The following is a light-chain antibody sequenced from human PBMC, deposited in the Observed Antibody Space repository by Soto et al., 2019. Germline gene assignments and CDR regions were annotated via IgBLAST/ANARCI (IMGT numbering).Light chain of an antibody. V-gene: IGKV1-5*03. CDR3: QQYNSYPLT. CDR2: KAS. J-gene: IGKJ4*01. CDR1: QTISSW. Sequence: DVQLTQSPSTLSAYVGDRVTIACRASQTISSWLAWYQQKPGKAPKPLIYKASSLESGVPSRFSGSGSGTEFTLTISSLQPDDFASYYCQQYNSYPLTFGGGTKVDIK.